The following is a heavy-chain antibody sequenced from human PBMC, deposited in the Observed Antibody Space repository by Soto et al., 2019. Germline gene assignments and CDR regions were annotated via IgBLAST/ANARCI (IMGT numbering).Heavy chain of an antibody. V-gene: IGHV3-23*01. D-gene: IGHD2-21*02. J-gene: IGHJ4*02. CDR3: AKDGSWGDHYYFDN. CDR1: GFMFSSYA. CDR2: ISGSGGST. Sequence: GGSLRLSCAVSGFMFSSYAMTWVRQAPGKGLEGVSSISGSGGSTYYSDSVRGRFTISRDNSKKMLYLEMNSLKGDDTAVYYCAKDGSWGDHYYFDNWGQGTLVTGSS.